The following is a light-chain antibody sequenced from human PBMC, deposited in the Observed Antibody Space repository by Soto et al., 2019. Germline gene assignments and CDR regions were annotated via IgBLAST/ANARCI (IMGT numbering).Light chain of an antibody. CDR3: SSYTSSSSDV. CDR1: SSDVGTYNS. CDR2: DVS. J-gene: IGLJ1*01. Sequence: QSARTQPASVSGSPGQSITISCTGTSSDVGTYNSVSWYQQYPGKAPKLMIHDVSNRPSGVSNRFSGSKSGNTASLTISGFQVEDEADYYCSSYTSSSSDVFGSGTKVTVL. V-gene: IGLV2-14*01.